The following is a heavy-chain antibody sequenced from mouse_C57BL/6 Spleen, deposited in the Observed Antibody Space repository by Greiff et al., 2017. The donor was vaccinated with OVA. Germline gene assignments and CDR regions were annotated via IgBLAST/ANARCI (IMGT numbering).Heavy chain of an antibody. CDR3: ARLGSNYGAY. D-gene: IGHD2-5*01. Sequence: QVQLQQPGAELVRPGSSVKLSCKASGYTFTSYWMHWVKQRPIQGLEWIGNIDPSDSETHYNQKFKDKATLTVDKSSSTAYMQLSSLTSEDAAVYYSARLGSNYGAYWGQGTLVTVSA. CDR2: IDPSDSET. CDR1: GYTFTSYW. J-gene: IGHJ3*01. V-gene: IGHV1-52*01.